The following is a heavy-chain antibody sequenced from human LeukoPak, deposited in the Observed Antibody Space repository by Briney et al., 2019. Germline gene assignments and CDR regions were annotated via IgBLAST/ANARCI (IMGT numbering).Heavy chain of an antibody. V-gene: IGHV3-11*04. CDR3: ATQITMIVVVPYFDY. D-gene: IGHD3-22*01. Sequence: PGGPLRLSCAASGLTFSDYYMTWIRQAPGKGLEWVAYISSSGSTIYSADSVKGRFTVSRDNAKNSLFLHMNSLRAEDTAIYYCATQITMIVVVPYFDYWGQGTLVTVSS. CDR1: GLTFSDYY. CDR2: ISSSGSTI. J-gene: IGHJ4*02.